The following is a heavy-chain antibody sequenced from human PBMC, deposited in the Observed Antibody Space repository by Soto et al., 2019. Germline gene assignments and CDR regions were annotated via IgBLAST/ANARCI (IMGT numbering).Heavy chain of an antibody. D-gene: IGHD2-8*01. J-gene: IGHJ4*02. V-gene: IGHV3-11*04. CDR2: ISSRGDII. CDR3: ARDRDAYCSKGICSGPYFDY. CDR1: GFIFSDYY. Sequence: GGSLRLSCAVSGFIFSDYYMSWIRQAPGKGLEWVSYISSRGDIIYYADSVKGRFTISRDNAKNSLYLQMNSLRDEDTAVYYCARDRDAYCSKGICSGPYFDYWGQGTLVTVSS.